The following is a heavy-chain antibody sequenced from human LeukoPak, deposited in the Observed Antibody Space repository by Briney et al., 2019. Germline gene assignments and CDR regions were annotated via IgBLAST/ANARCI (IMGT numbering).Heavy chain of an antibody. CDR2: MYGGGST. CDR3: ARDIFD. CDR1: GFTFSSYA. J-gene: IGHJ4*02. D-gene: IGHD2-15*01. V-gene: IGHV3-66*01. Sequence: GGSLRLSCAASGFTFSSYAMSWVRQAPGKGLDWVSVMYGGGSTYYADSVKGRFTISRDNSNNTLYLQMNSLRAEDTAMYYCARDIFDWGQGALVTVSA.